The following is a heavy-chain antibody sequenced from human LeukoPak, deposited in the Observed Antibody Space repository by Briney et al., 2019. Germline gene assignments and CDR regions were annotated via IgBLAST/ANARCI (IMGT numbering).Heavy chain of an antibody. CDR1: GYTFTGYY. CDR2: ISANNGDT. Sequence: ASVKVSCKASGYTFTGYYMHWVRQAPGQGLEWMGWISANNGDTNYAQKLQGRVTITADTSTRTAYMELRSLTSDDTAVYYCARQGYCSGGSCYYFDYWGQGTLVTVSS. J-gene: IGHJ4*02. V-gene: IGHV1-18*04. D-gene: IGHD2-15*01. CDR3: ARQGYCSGGSCYYFDY.